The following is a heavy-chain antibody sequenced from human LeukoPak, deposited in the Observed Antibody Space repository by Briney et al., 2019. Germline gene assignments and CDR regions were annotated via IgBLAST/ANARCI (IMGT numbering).Heavy chain of an antibody. J-gene: IGHJ4*02. Sequence: GGSLRLSCAASGFTFSSYDMNWVRQAPGKGLEWVSYISSSGSTIYYADSVKGRFTISRDNAKNSLYLQMNSRRAEDTAVYYCARENTMVRGVIPPHFDYWGQGTLVTVSS. V-gene: IGHV3-48*03. CDR3: ARENTMVRGVIPPHFDY. D-gene: IGHD3-10*01. CDR2: ISSSGSTI. CDR1: GFTFSSYD.